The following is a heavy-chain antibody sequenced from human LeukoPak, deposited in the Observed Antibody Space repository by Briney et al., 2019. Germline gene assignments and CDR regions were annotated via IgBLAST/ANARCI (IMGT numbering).Heavy chain of an antibody. CDR3: AKDRPAHRGGSNFDY. J-gene: IGHJ4*02. Sequence: ASVKVSCKASGYTFTGYYMHWVRQAPGQGLEWMGIINPSGGSTSYAQKFQGRVTMTRDTSTSTVYMELSSLRSEDTAVYYCAKDRPAHRGGSNFDYWGQGTLVTVSS. CDR1: GYTFTGYY. CDR2: INPSGGST. D-gene: IGHD3-16*01. V-gene: IGHV1-46*01.